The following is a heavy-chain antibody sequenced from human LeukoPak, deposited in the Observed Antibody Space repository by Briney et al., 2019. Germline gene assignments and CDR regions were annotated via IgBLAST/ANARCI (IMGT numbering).Heavy chain of an antibody. V-gene: IGHV1-18*01. CDR1: GYTFTSYG. CDR2: ISAYNGNT. Sequence: ASVKVSCKASGYTFTSYGISWVRQAPGQGLEWMGWISAYNGNTNYAQKLQGRVTMTTDTSTSTAYMELSSLRSEDTAVYYCARGANLPPHDAFDIWGQGTMVTVSS. J-gene: IGHJ3*02. CDR3: ARGANLPPHDAFDI.